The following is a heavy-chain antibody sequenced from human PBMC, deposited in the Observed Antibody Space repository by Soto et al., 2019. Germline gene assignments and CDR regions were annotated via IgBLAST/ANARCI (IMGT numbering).Heavy chain of an antibody. Sequence: QVQLQESGPGLVKPSGTLSLTCAVSGGSIGSSNWWSWVRQPPGKGLEWIGEIYDSGSTNYNPSLKSRLTISLDKSKNQFSLNLSSVTAADPAVQYCARLETYDLLNRSDYWGQGALVTVSS. CDR1: GGSIGSSNW. CDR2: IYDSGST. D-gene: IGHD3-9*01. CDR3: ARLETYDLLNRSDY. J-gene: IGHJ4*02. V-gene: IGHV4-4*02.